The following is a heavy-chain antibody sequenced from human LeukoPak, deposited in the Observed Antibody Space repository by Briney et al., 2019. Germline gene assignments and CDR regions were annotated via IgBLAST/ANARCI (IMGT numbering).Heavy chain of an antibody. CDR1: GYTFTVYY. CDR3: ARANGYSSGYRFDP. Sequence: ASVKVSCKASGYTFTVYYMHWVRQAPGQGLEWMGWINPNSGGTNYAQKFQGWVTMTRDTSISTAYMELSRLRSDDTAVYYCARANGYSSGYRFDPWGQGTLVTVSS. J-gene: IGHJ5*02. V-gene: IGHV1-2*04. D-gene: IGHD6-19*01. CDR2: INPNSGGT.